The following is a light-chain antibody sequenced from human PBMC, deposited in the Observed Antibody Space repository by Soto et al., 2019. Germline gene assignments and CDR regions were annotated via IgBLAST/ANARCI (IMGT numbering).Light chain of an antibody. Sequence: EIVMTQSPATLSVSPGERATLSCRASQSVSSNLAWYQQKPGQSPRLLIYGASTRAASIPARFSGSGSGTEFTLTITSLQSKDFAVYYCQQYNNWPFTFGPGTKGDIK. CDR1: QSVSSN. J-gene: IGKJ3*01. CDR2: GAS. CDR3: QQYNNWPFT. V-gene: IGKV3-15*01.